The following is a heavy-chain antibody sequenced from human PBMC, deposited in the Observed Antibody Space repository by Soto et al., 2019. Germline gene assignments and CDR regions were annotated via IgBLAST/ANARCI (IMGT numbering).Heavy chain of an antibody. CDR2: IYHSETT. Sequence: SETLSLTCAVSSGTISSSNWWSWVRQPPGKGLEWIGEIYHSETTNYDPSLKSRVTVSVDKSKIQFSLKLNSVSAADTAVYYCARSSKEYYDFWSGYFIFDYWGQGTLVTVSS. D-gene: IGHD3-3*01. CDR1: SGTISSSNW. CDR3: ARSSKEYYDFWSGYFIFDY. J-gene: IGHJ4*02. V-gene: IGHV4-4*02.